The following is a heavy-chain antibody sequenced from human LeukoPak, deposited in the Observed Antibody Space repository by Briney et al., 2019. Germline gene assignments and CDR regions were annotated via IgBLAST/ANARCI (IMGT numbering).Heavy chain of an antibody. CDR2: VSESGGST. CDR3: AKDLRFLEFGY. Sequence: TGGSLRLSCAASRFTFSRYAMSWVRQAPGKGLEWVSSVSESGGSTYYADSVKGRFIISRDSSKNTLLLQMNSLRAEDTAVYYCAKDLRFLEFGYWGQGTLVTVSP. D-gene: IGHD3-3*01. CDR1: RFTFSRYA. V-gene: IGHV3-23*01. J-gene: IGHJ4*02.